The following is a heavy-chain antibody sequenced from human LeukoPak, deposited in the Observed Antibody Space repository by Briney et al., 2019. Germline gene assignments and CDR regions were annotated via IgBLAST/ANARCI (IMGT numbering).Heavy chain of an antibody. D-gene: IGHD3-22*01. V-gene: IGHV1-18*01. CDR1: GYTFTSYG. Sequence: ASVKVSCKASGYTFTSYGISWVRQAPGQGLEWMGWISAYNGNTNYAQKLQGRVTMTTDTSTGTAYMELRSLRSDDTAVYYCARSPGPYYYDSSGYYRDWGQGTLVTVSS. CDR3: ARSPGPYYYDSSGYYRD. J-gene: IGHJ4*02. CDR2: ISAYNGNT.